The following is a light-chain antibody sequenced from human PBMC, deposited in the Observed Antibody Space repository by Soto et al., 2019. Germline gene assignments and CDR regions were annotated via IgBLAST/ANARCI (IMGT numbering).Light chain of an antibody. J-gene: IGKJ5*01. Sequence: AIPLTQSPSSLSASVGDRVTITCRASQAIRGALAWYQQKPGKAPKLLIYDVSSLESGVPSRFSGSGSGTDFTLTISSLQPEDFATYYCQQFNTYPITFGQGTRLEIK. V-gene: IGKV1-13*02. CDR1: QAIRGA. CDR2: DVS. CDR3: QQFNTYPIT.